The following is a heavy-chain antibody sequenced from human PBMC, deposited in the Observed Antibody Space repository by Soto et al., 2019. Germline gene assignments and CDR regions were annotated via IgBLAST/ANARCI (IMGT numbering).Heavy chain of an antibody. J-gene: IGHJ6*02. Sequence: GGSLRLSCAASGLTFNIYAVNWARQAPGKGLEWVSYISSSGSTIYYADSVKGRFTISRDNAKNSLYLQMNSLRAEDTAVYYCATTHGPDYGMDVWGQGTTVTVS. CDR1: GLTFNIYA. V-gene: IGHV3-48*03. CDR2: ISSSGSTI. CDR3: ATTHGPDYGMDV.